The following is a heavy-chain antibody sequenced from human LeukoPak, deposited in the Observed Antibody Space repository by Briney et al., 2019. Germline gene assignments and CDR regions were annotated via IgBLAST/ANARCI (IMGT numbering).Heavy chain of an antibody. CDR3: ASWKSTSLDY. V-gene: IGHV3-30*02. CDR2: IRYDGSNK. D-gene: IGHD2-2*01. CDR1: GFTFSSYG. J-gene: IGHJ4*02. Sequence: GGSLRLSCAASGFTFSSYGMHWVRQAPGKGLEWVAFIRYDGSNKYYADSVKGRFTISRDNSKNTLYLQMNSLRAEDTAVYYCASWKSTSLDYWGQGTLVTVSS.